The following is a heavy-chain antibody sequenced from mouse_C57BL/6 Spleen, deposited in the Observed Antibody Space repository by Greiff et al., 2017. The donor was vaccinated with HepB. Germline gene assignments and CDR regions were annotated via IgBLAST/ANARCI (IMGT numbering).Heavy chain of an antibody. CDR2: INPYNGGT. CDR3: ARWGTAQALY. CDR1: GYTFTDYY. Sequence: VQLQQSGPVLVKPGASVKMSCKASGYTFTDYYMNWVKQSHGKSLEWIGVINPYNGGTSYNQKFKGKATLTVDKSSSTAYMELNSLTSEDSAVYYCARWGTAQALYWGQGTTLTVSS. V-gene: IGHV1-19*01. J-gene: IGHJ2*01. D-gene: IGHD3-2*02.